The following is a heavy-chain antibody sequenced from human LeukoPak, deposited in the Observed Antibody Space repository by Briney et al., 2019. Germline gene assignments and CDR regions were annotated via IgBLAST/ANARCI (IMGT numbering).Heavy chain of an antibody. CDR3: AKDRDYSSSWPRYYFDY. V-gene: IGHV3-30*02. Sequence: GGSLRLSCAASGFTFSNYGMHWVRQAPGKGLEWVAFIRYDGSSKYYADSVKGRFTISRDNSKNTLYLQMNSLRVEDTAVHYCAKDRDYSSSWPRYYFDYWGQGTLVTVSS. CDR1: GFTFSNYG. D-gene: IGHD6-13*01. J-gene: IGHJ4*02. CDR2: IRYDGSSK.